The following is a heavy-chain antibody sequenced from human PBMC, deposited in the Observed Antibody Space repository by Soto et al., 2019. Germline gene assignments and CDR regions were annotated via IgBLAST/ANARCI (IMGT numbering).Heavy chain of an antibody. J-gene: IGHJ6*02. CDR3: ARKPYSNAYGMDV. V-gene: IGHV1-18*01. D-gene: IGHD2-21*01. CDR1: GYIFSDYG. CDR2: IIPYNDNT. Sequence: GASVRGGCKASGYIFSDYGINWVRLAPGQGLEWMGWIIPYNDNTKYSENFQGRVTLTTDTSTNTVYMELRSLTPDDTGVYFCARKPYSNAYGMDVWGQGTSVTVSS.